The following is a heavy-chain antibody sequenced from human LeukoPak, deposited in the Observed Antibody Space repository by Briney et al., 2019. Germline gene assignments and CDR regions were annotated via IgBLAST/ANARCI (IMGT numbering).Heavy chain of an antibody. CDR2: ISGSGSTT. J-gene: IGHJ4*02. V-gene: IGHV3-23*01. CDR3: AKDLYYYGSDY. Sequence: GGSLRLSCAASGFTFSSYAMSWVRQAPGKGLEWVSVISGSGSTTYYADSVKGRFTASRDNSKNTLYLQMNSLRAEDTAVYYCAKDLYYYGSDYWVQGTLVTVSS. CDR1: GFTFSSYA. D-gene: IGHD3-10*01.